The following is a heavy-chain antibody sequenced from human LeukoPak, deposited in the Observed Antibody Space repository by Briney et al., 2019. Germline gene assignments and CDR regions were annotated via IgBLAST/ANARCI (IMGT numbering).Heavy chain of an antibody. CDR2: IIPIFGTA. D-gene: IGHD1-1*01. Sequence: SVKVSCKASGGTFSSYAISWVRQAPGQGLEWMGGIIPIFGTANYAQKFQGRVTITTDESTSTAYMELSSLRPEDTAVYYCAREIDAVETTDAFDIWGQGTMVTVSS. J-gene: IGHJ3*02. CDR1: GGTFSSYA. CDR3: AREIDAVETTDAFDI. V-gene: IGHV1-69*05.